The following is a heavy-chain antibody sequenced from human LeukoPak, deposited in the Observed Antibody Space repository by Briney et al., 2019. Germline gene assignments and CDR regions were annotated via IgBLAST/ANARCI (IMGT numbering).Heavy chain of an antibody. J-gene: IGHJ6*02. CDR3: ARGHSGLDV. CDR1: GFTFSSYA. D-gene: IGHD2-21*02. V-gene: IGHV3-23*01. CDR2: ISGSGGST. Sequence: PGGSLRLSCAASGFTFSSYAMSWVRQAPGKGLEWVSAISGSGGSTYYADSAKGRFTISRDNAKNSVYLQMNSLRAEDTAVYYCARGHSGLDVWGQGTTVTVSS.